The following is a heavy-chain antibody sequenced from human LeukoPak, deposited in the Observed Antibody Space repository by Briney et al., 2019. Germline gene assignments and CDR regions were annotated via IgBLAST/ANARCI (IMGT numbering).Heavy chain of an antibody. Sequence: PGRSLRLSCAASGFTFSTYGMHWVRQAPGKGLEWVAVISHDGNLKYYADSVQGRFTISRDNSRNTLYLQMNSLGAEDTAVYYCSLGMGSTWYGNNFDYWGQGTLVTVSS. CDR2: ISHDGNLK. V-gene: IGHV3-30*03. CDR1: GFTFSTYG. D-gene: IGHD6-13*01. J-gene: IGHJ4*02. CDR3: SLGMGSTWYGNNFDY.